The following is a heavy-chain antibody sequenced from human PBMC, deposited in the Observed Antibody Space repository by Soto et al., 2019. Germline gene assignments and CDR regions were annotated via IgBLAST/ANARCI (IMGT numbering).Heavy chain of an antibody. J-gene: IGHJ3*02. CDR1: GYSFTSYW. Sequence: GESLKISCKGSGYSFTSYWIGGVRQVPGKGLEWMGIMYPGDSDTRYRPSCQGQVTIAADKSISTADLQWSSLKASDTAMYYCARPDGGLNTDAFDIWGQGTMVTVSS. CDR3: ARPDGGLNTDAFDI. D-gene: IGHD3-22*01. CDR2: MYPGDSDT. V-gene: IGHV5-51*01.